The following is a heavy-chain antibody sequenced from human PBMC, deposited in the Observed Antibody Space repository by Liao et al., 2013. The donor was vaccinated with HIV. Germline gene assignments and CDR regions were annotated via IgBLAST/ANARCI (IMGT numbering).Heavy chain of an antibody. Sequence: QVQLQESGPGLVKPSQTLSLTCTVSRGSISSGDYHWSWLRQPPGKGLEWIGYIYNTGSTYYNPSLKSRITISVDTSKNQFSLKLSSVTAADTAVYYCARVPPLITFGGVIPYSFDYWGQGTLVTVSS. J-gene: IGHJ4*02. CDR1: RGSISSGDYH. D-gene: IGHD3-16*01. CDR2: IYNTGST. V-gene: IGHV4-30-4*08. CDR3: ARVPPLITFGGVIPYSFDY.